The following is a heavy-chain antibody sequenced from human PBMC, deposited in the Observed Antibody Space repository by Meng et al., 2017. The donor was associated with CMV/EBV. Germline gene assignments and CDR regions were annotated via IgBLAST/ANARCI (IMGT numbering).Heavy chain of an antibody. V-gene: IGHV3-48*03. D-gene: IGHD3-3*01. Sequence: SLKISCSSSTFTLSKLDINWVRQAPGKGLGWLSHINRGDSVIAYADSVRGQFRISRDIAKNSLYLQMNSLRVEDTALSYCTKDQGICGYSMDVWGQGTTVTVSS. CDR2: INRGDSVI. CDR3: TKDQGICGYSMDV. CDR1: TFTLSKLD. J-gene: IGHJ6*02.